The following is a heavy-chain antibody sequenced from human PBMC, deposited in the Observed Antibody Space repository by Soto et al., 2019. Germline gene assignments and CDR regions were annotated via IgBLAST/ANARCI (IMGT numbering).Heavy chain of an antibody. V-gene: IGHV1-58*02. Sequence: QMQLVQSGPEVKKPGTSVKVSCKASGFTFTSSAMQWVRQARGQRLEWIGWIVVGSGNTNYAQKFQERVTITRDMSTSTDYMELSSLRSEDTAVYYCAADRPDCSGGSCYLGGFDPWGQGTLVTVSS. CDR1: GFTFTSSA. CDR2: IVVGSGNT. J-gene: IGHJ5*02. D-gene: IGHD2-15*01. CDR3: AADRPDCSGGSCYLGGFDP.